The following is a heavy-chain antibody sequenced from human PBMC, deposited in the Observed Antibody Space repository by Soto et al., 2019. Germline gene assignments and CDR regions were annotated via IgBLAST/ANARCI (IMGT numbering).Heavy chain of an antibody. J-gene: IGHJ6*02. CDR2: IYYSGST. CDR3: ARESGIAVAGTYYGMDV. Sequence: QVQLQETGPGLVKPSQTLSLTCTVSGGSISSGGYYWSWIRQHPGKGLEWIGYIYYSGSTYYNPSLKSRVTISVDTSMNQFSLKLSSVTAADTAVYYCARESGIAVAGTYYGMDVWGQGTTVTVSS. CDR1: GGSISSGGYY. D-gene: IGHD6-19*01. V-gene: IGHV4-31*03.